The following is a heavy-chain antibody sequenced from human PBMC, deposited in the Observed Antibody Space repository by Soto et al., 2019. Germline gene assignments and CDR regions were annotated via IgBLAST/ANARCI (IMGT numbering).Heavy chain of an antibody. CDR3: ARSRSTSPYNWFDP. D-gene: IGHD2-2*01. V-gene: IGHV1-3*01. J-gene: IGHJ5*02. CDR1: GYTFTSYA. CDR2: INAGNGNT. Sequence: GASVKVSCKASGYTFTSYAMHWVRQAPGQRLEWMGWINAGNGNTKYSQKFQGRVTITRDTSASTAYMELSSLRSEDTAVYYCARSRSTSPYNWFDPWGQGTLVTVSS.